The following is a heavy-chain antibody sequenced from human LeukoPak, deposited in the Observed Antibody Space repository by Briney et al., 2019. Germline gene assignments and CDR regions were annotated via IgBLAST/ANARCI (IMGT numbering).Heavy chain of an antibody. CDR2: INPNSGGT. Sequence: ASVKVSCKASGYTFTGYYMHWVRQAPGQGLEWMVWINPNSGGTNYAQKFQGRVTMTRDTSISTAYMELSRLRSDDTAVYYCARVILPITMGSPAGYWGQGTLVTVSS. CDR3: ARVILPITMGSPAGY. CDR1: GYTFTGYY. V-gene: IGHV1-2*02. D-gene: IGHD3-10*01. J-gene: IGHJ4*02.